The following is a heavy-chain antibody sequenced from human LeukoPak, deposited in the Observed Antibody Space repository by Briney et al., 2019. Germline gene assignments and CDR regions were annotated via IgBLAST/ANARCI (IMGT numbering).Heavy chain of an antibody. J-gene: IGHJ2*01. CDR3: VRGASSIAALNPFWYFDL. D-gene: IGHD6-6*01. CDR2: INPSGGST. CDR1: GYTFTSYY. V-gene: IGHV1-46*01. Sequence: GASVKVSCKASGYTFTSYYMHWVRQGPGQGLECMGIINPSGGSTSYAQKFQGRVTMTRDTSTNTVYMELSSLRSEDTAVFYCVRGASSIAALNPFWYFDLWGRGTLVTVSS.